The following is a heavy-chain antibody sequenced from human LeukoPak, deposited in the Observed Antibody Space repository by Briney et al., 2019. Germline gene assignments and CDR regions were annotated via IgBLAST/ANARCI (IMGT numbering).Heavy chain of an antibody. V-gene: IGHV1-46*01. Sequence: ASVKVSCKASGYTFTSYYMHWVRQAPGQGLEWMGIINPSGGSTSYAQKFQGRVTMTRDTSTSTVYMELSSLRSEDTAVYYCAKSGYQLLWDNWFDPWGQGTLVTVSS. CDR2: INPSGGST. J-gene: IGHJ5*02. CDR3: AKSGYQLLWDNWFDP. CDR1: GYTFTSYY. D-gene: IGHD2-2*01.